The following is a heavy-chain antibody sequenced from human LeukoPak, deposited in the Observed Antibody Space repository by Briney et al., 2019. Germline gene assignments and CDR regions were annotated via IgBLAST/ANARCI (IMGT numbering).Heavy chain of an antibody. CDR1: GFTVSSNF. V-gene: IGHV3-53*01. J-gene: IGHJ6*03. CDR3: ARDGYGYNYMDV. CDR2: IYSGGTT. D-gene: IGHD1-1*01. Sequence: GGSLRLPCAASGFTVSSNFMSWVRQVPGKGLEWVSVIYSGGTTEYADSVKGRFTISRDNSKNTLYLQMNSLRADDTAVYYCARDGYGYNYMDVWGKGTTVTVSS.